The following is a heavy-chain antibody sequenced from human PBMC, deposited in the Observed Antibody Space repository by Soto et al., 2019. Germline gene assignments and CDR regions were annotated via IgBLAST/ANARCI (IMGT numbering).Heavy chain of an antibody. Sequence: ASVKVSCKASGYSFTNNDVSWLRQATGQGLEWMGWMNPGSGDTGYAQKFQGRVTMTRDISTATAYMELSSLRSDDKATYYCARMATFGSLNWFDPWGQGTLVTVSS. CDR1: GYSFTNND. CDR2: MNPGSGDT. D-gene: IGHD3-16*01. J-gene: IGHJ5*02. CDR3: ARMATFGSLNWFDP. V-gene: IGHV1-8*01.